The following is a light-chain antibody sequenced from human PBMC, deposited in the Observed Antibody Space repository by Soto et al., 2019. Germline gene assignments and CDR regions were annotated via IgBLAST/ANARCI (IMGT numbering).Light chain of an antibody. J-gene: IGKJ5*01. CDR3: QQHNQWPIT. V-gene: IGKV3D-15*01. CDR1: QSAGNF. CDR2: YIS. Sequence: IIKRQSPATLTVLPVDARRISRRTSQSAGNFLAWYQQKPGQAPRLLIYYISTRATGIPARFSGSGSGTELTLTFNRLQPEESAVYYCQQHNQWPITFVQGTRLEI.